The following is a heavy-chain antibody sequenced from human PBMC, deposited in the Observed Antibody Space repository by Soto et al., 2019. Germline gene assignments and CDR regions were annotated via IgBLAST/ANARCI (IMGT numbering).Heavy chain of an antibody. CDR2: VHISEKA. CDR3: ARETYGDYVGYFDP. J-gene: IGHJ5*02. D-gene: IGHD4-17*01. CDR1: GDSISRSSHY. V-gene: IGHV4-39*07. Sequence: SETLSLTCSVSGDSISRSSHYWGWIRQPPGKGLEWIGSVHISEKAYYNPSLKSRVSVLMDTSKNQFSLKVRSVTAADTAVYYCARETYGDYVGYFDPWGQGIQVTVSS.